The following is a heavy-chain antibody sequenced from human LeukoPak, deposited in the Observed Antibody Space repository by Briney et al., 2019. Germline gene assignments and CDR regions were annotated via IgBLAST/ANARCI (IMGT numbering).Heavy chain of an antibody. Sequence: GGSLRLSCVASGFTFSDSAIHWVRQSSGKGLEWIGHMDKETNLYATALAASVKGRFTVSRDDSKNTAYLHMNSLKTEDTALYYCTRDSGTYNWFDPWGQGALVTVSS. J-gene: IGHJ5*02. D-gene: IGHD1-26*01. CDR2: MDKETNLYAT. CDR1: GFTFSDSA. V-gene: IGHV3-73*01. CDR3: TRDSGTYNWFDP.